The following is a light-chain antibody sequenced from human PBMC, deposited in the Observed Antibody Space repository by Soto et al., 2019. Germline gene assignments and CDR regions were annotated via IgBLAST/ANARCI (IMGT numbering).Light chain of an antibody. CDR1: QSISSY. V-gene: IGKV1-39*01. CDR3: QQSYSTPYT. J-gene: IGKJ2*01. CDR2: AAS. Sequence: DIQMTQSPSSLSASVGDRVTITCRASQSISSYLNWYQQKPGNAPKLLIYAASSLQSGVPSRFSGCGSVTDFTLTISSLQPEDFATYYCQQSYSTPYTFGQGTKLEIK.